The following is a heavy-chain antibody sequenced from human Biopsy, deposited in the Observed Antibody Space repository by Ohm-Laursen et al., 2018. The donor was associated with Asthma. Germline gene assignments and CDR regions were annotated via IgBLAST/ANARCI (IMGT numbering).Heavy chain of an antibody. CDR2: IYWDDYN. Sequence: TQTLTLTGPFSGFSLRTPGVGVGWIRQSPGKALEWLALIYWDDYNLFRPSLKRRLTITKDPSKNQVVLTMTKMDPVDSGTYYCALSQDSGFDDHSPSWFDPWGQGTLVTVSS. D-gene: IGHD3-9*01. V-gene: IGHV2-5*02. CDR1: GFSLRTPGVG. J-gene: IGHJ5*02. CDR3: ALSQDSGFDDHSPSWFDP.